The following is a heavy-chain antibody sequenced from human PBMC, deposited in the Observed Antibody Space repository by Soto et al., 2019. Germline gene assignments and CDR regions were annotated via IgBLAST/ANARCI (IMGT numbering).Heavy chain of an antibody. Sequence: EGSVRLSCLASGFTFASCGMNWVRQAPGKGLEWVAGISQTGANTYYADSVRGRFIISRDHSRNTVSLEMNSLRGEDSALYYCATEGAKTTWNFDFWGQGTKVTVSS. CDR3: ATEGAKTTWNFDF. CDR1: GFTFASCG. D-gene: IGHD1-26*01. V-gene: IGHV3-23*01. J-gene: IGHJ4*02. CDR2: ISQTGANT.